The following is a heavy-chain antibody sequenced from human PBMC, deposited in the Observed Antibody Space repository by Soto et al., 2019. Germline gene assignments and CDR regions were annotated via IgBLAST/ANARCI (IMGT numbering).Heavy chain of an antibody. CDR3: ARDSGYSYGPLDY. Sequence: GGSLRLSCVASGFTLSTYAMSWVRQAPGKGLEWVSAITGSGGSTYYADSVKGRFTISRDNSKSTVSLHMNSLRAEDTAVYYCARDSGYSYGPLDYWGQGTLVTVSS. CDR1: GFTLSTYA. CDR2: ITGSGGST. D-gene: IGHD5-18*01. J-gene: IGHJ4*02. V-gene: IGHV3-23*01.